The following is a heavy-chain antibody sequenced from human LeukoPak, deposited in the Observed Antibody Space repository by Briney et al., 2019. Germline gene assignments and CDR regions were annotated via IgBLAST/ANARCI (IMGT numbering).Heavy chain of an antibody. CDR2: INPNSGGT. CDR3: ARDICGGDCYYFDY. J-gene: IGHJ4*02. V-gene: IGHV1-2*06. D-gene: IGHD2-21*02. CDR1: GGTFSSYA. Sequence: ASVKVSCKASGGTFSSYAISWVRQAPGQGLEWMGRINPNSGGTNYAQKFQGRVTMTRDTSISTAYMELSRLRSDDTAVYYCARDICGGDCYYFDYWGQGTLVTVSS.